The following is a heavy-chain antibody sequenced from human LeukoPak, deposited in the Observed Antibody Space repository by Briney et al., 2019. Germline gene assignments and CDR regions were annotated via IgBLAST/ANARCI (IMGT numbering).Heavy chain of an antibody. V-gene: IGHV3-74*01. Sequence: GGSLRPSCAASGFTLSSYWMHWVRQAPGKGLVWVSRINPDGSITNYADSVKGRFTISRDNAKNTLYLQMNSLRAEDTAVYYCARGIRGSYGTDYWGQGTLVTVSS. CDR1: GFTLSSYW. D-gene: IGHD1-26*01. CDR3: ARGIRGSYGTDY. CDR2: INPDGSIT. J-gene: IGHJ4*02.